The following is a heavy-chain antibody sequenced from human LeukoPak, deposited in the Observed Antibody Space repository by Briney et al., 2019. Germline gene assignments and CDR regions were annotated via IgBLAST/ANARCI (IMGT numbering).Heavy chain of an antibody. CDR3: ARVRFFDSSGYYYDFDY. Sequence: SETLSLTCVVSGYSTSSGYYWGWIRQPPGKGLEYIGSIYHSGNTYYNPSLKSRVTISVDTSKNQFSLKLRSVTAADAAVYYCARVRFFDSSGYYYDFDYWGQGALVTVSS. V-gene: IGHV4-38-2*01. J-gene: IGHJ4*02. CDR1: GYSTSSGYY. CDR2: IYHSGNT. D-gene: IGHD3-22*01.